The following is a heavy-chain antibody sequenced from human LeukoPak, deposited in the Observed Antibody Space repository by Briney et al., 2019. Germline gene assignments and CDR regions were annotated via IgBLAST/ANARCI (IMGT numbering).Heavy chain of an antibody. Sequence: SVKVSCKASGGTFSNYAINWVRQAPGQGLEWMGGITPIFGTAKYAQRFQGRVTITADESTSTAYMELSSLRSEDTAVYYCARWAGYCSITNCYTAFDFWGQGTLVTVSS. CDR2: ITPIFGTA. CDR1: GGTFSNYA. J-gene: IGHJ4*02. V-gene: IGHV1-69*01. D-gene: IGHD2-2*02. CDR3: ARWAGYCSITNCYTAFDF.